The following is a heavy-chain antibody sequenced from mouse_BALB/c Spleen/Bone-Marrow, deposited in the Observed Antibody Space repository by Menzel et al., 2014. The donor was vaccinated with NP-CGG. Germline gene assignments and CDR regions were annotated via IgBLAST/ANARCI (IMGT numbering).Heavy chain of an antibody. V-gene: IGHV14-3*02. CDR2: IDPANGNT. CDR1: GFNIKDTY. J-gene: IGHJ2*01. Sequence: EVQLQQSGAELVTPGASVKLSCTASGFNIKDTYMQWVKQRPEQGLEWIGRIDPANGNTKYDPKFQGKATITADTSSNTAYLQLSSLTSEDTAVYYGARGGNYLYYWGQGNALTVAS. CDR3: ARGGNYLYY. D-gene: IGHD2-1*01.